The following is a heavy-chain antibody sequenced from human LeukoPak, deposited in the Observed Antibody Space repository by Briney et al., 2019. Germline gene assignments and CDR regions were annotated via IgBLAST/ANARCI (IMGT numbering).Heavy chain of an antibody. D-gene: IGHD6-13*01. Sequence: ASVKVSCEASGYTFTSYGISWVRQAPGQGLEWMGWISACNGNTNYAQKLQGRVTMTTDTSTSTAYMELRSLRSDDTAVYYCARVGSSSWYPLPFDYWGQGALVTDSS. CDR1: GYTFTSYG. V-gene: IGHV1-18*01. CDR2: ISACNGNT. CDR3: ARVGSSSWYPLPFDY. J-gene: IGHJ4*02.